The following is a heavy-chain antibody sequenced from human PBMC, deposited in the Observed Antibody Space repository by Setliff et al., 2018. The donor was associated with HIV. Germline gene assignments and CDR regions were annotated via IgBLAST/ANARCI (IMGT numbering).Heavy chain of an antibody. J-gene: IGHJ4*02. D-gene: IGHD3-10*01. CDR3: ARDRDYYGSGSPDY. Sequence: PGGSLRLSCVASGFAFGTYTMHWVRHVPGKGLQWVATISYDGSDKYYADSVKGRFTVSRDNSKNTLYLQMNSLRAEDTAVYYCARDRDYYGSGSPDYWGQGTLVTVSS. CDR1: GFAFGTYT. V-gene: IGHV3-30*14. CDR2: ISYDGSDK.